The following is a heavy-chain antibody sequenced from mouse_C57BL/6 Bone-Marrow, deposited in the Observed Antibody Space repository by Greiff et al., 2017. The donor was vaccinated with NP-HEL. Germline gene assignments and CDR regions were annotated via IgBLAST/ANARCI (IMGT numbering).Heavy chain of an antibody. CDR1: GFTIKNTY. V-gene: IGHV14-3*01. CDR3: ARTGLAWFAY. CDR2: IDPANGNT. Sequence: EVQLVESVAELVRPGASVKLSCTASGFTIKNTYMHWVKQRPDQGLEWIGRIDPANGNTKYAPKFQGQATITADTSANTAYLQLSSLTSEDTAIYYCARTGLAWFAYWGQGTLVTVSA. D-gene: IGHD3-1*01. J-gene: IGHJ3*01.